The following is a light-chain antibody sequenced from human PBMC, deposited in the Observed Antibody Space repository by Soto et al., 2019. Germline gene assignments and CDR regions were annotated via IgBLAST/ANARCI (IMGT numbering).Light chain of an antibody. CDR3: AAWDDSLNGVV. CDR2: PNN. Sequence: QSVLTQPPSASGTPGQRVTISCSGSSSNIGSNTVNWYQLLPGTAPKLLIYPNNDRPSGVPDRFSGSKSGTSASLAISGLQSEDEADYYCAAWDDSLNGVVFGGGTQLT. V-gene: IGLV1-44*01. CDR1: SSNIGSNT. J-gene: IGLJ2*01.